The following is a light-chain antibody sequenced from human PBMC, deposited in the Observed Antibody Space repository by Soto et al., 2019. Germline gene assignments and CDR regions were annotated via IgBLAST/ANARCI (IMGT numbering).Light chain of an antibody. V-gene: IGKV3-20*01. CDR2: GVS. J-gene: IGKJ2*01. Sequence: EFVLTQSPGTLSLSPGERATLSCRASQSVRSNYLAWYQQKPGQSPRHLIYGVSNRATGIPDWFSGSGSGTDFTLTINRLEPEAFAVFYCRHYGSSAYTFGQGTTLEIK. CDR3: RHYGSSAYT. CDR1: QSVRSNY.